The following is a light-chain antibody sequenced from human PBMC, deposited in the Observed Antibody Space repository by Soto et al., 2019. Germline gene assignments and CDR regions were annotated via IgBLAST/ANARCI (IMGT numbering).Light chain of an antibody. V-gene: IGLV2-23*01. CDR1: SSDVGSYNL. Sequence: QSVLTQPASVSGSPGQSITISCTGTSSDVGSYNLVSWYQQHPGKAPKLMIYEGSKRPSGVSNRFSGSKSGNTASLTISGLQAEDEADHYCCSYAGSSFYVFGTGTKVTVL. CDR3: CSYAGSSFYV. J-gene: IGLJ1*01. CDR2: EGS.